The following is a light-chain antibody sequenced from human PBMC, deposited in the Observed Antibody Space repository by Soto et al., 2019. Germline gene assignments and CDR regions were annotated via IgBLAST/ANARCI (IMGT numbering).Light chain of an antibody. CDR2: EDN. CDR1: SSNMENHY. CDR3: GTWDSSLNTGWV. Sequence: QSVLTQPPSVSAAPGQRVTISCSGSSSNMENHYVSWYQQLHGTATKLLIYEDNKRPSEIPDRFSGSKSGTSATLGITGLQTGDEADYYCGTWDSSLNTGWVFGGGTKLTVL. V-gene: IGLV1-51*01. J-gene: IGLJ3*02.